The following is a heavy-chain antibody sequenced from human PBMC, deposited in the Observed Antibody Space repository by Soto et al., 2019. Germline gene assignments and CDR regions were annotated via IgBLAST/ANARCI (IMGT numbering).Heavy chain of an antibody. V-gene: IGHV3-23*01. D-gene: IGHD3-22*01. Sequence: EVQLLESGGALVQPGGSLRLSCAASGFTSSNYAMSWVRQAPGKGLEWVSVISTSGGRTYYADSVKGRFTISRDNSNNTLYLQMNSLRAEDTAVYYCARDYYPSSGYLNWFDPWGQGTLVTVSS. CDR3: ARDYYPSSGYLNWFDP. J-gene: IGHJ5*02. CDR2: ISTSGGRT. CDR1: GFTSSNYA.